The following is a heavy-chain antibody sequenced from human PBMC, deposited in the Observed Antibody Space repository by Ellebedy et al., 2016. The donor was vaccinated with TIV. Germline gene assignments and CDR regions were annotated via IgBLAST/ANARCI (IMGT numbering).Heavy chain of an antibody. D-gene: IGHD3-10*01. CDR1: GGSISSYY. J-gene: IGHJ6*02. Sequence: MPSETLSLTCTVSGGSISSYYWSCIRQPPGKGLEWIGYIYYSGSTNYNPSLKNRVTISVDTSKNQFSLKLSSVTAADTAVYYCASSLTMLRGGMDVWGQGTTVTVSS. CDR2: IYYSGST. V-gene: IGHV4-59*01. CDR3: ASSLTMLRGGMDV.